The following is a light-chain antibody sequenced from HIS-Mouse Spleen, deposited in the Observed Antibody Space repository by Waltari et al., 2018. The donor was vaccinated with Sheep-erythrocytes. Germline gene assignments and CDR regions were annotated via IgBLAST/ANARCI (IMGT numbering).Light chain of an antibody. CDR3: QAWDSSTAV. CDR2: QDS. Sequence: SYELTQPPSVSVSPGQTASITCSGDTLGDKYACWYQQKPGQSPVLGIYQDSKRPSGIAERFSGSNAGNTATLTISGTQAMDEADYYCQAWDSSTAVFGGGTKLTVL. J-gene: IGLJ2*01. CDR1: TLGDKY. V-gene: IGLV3-1*01.